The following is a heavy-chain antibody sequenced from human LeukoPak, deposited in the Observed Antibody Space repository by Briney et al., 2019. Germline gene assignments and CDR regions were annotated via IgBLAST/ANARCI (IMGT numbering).Heavy chain of an antibody. CDR3: ARDAGYSSSWKSGGAFDI. D-gene: IGHD6-13*01. Sequence: PSETLSLTCTVSGGSTSSYYWSWIRQPPGKGLEWIGYIYYSGSTNYNPSLKSRVTISVDTSKNQFSLKLSSVTAADTAVYYCARDAGYSSSWKSGGAFDIWGQGTMVTVSS. CDR1: GGSTSSYY. CDR2: IYYSGST. J-gene: IGHJ3*02. V-gene: IGHV4-59*01.